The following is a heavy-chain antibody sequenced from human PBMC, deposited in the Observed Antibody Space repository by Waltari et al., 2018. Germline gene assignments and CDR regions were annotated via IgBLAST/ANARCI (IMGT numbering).Heavy chain of an antibody. D-gene: IGHD1-26*01. CDR2: IRPNVGTA. Sequence: QVQLVQSGAEVKKPGSSVKVSCKASGGTFSSYAISWVRQAPGQGLEWMGGIRPNVGTANYAQKFQGRVTITTDESTSTAYMELSSLRSEDTAVYYCARDRAGEQTQTSFDPWGQGTLVTVSS. CDR1: GGTFSSYA. CDR3: ARDRAGEQTQTSFDP. J-gene: IGHJ5*02. V-gene: IGHV1-69*05.